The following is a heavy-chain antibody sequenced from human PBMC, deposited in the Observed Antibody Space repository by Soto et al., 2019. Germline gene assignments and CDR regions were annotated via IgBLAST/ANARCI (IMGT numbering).Heavy chain of an antibody. Sequence: GGSLRLSCAASGFTFSNAWMNWVRQAPGKGLEWVGRIKSKTDGGTTDYAAPVKGRFTISRDDSKNTLYLQMNSLKTEDTAVYYCTTDRELPGYYYYYGMDVWGQGTTVTVSS. CDR2: IKSKTDGGTT. CDR3: TTDRELPGYYYYYGMDV. J-gene: IGHJ6*02. V-gene: IGHV3-15*07. CDR1: GFTFSNAW. D-gene: IGHD1-26*01.